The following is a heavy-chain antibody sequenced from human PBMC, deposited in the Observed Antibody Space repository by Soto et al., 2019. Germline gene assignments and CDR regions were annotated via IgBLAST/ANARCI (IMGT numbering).Heavy chain of an antibody. Sequence: QVQLVQSGAEVKKPGSSVKVSCKASGGTFSSYAISWVRQAPGQGLEWMGGIIPIFGTANYAQKFQGRVTITADESMSTAYMELSSLRSEDTAVYYCARGRVRWNAGTNYYGMDVWGQGTTVTVSS. D-gene: IGHD1-1*01. CDR1: GGTFSSYA. CDR2: IIPIFGTA. V-gene: IGHV1-69*12. J-gene: IGHJ6*02. CDR3: ARGRVRWNAGTNYYGMDV.